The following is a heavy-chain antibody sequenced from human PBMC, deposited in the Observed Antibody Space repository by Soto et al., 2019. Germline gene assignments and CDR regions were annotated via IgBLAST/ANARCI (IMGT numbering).Heavy chain of an antibody. Sequence: SVTVSCTSSVCTFNSYAISCVQQATRQGLEWMGGIIPIFGTANYAQKFQGRVTITADESTSTAYMELSSLRSEDTAVYYCARVADILTGSHAFDIWGQGTMVTVSS. D-gene: IGHD3-9*01. CDR3: ARVADILTGSHAFDI. CDR1: VCTFNSYA. V-gene: IGHV1-69*13. CDR2: IIPIFGTA. J-gene: IGHJ3*02.